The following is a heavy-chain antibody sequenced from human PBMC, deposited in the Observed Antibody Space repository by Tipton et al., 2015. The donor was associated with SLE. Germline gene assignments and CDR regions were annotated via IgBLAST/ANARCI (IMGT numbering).Heavy chain of an antibody. J-gene: IGHJ3*02. D-gene: IGHD6-19*01. CDR1: SGSLSNNAY. CDR2: ICCGGDT. V-gene: IGHV4-39*07. CDR3: ARVNSGWHGHDAFDI. Sequence: LSLTCTVSSGSLSNNAYWCWLRRAPGKRLEWVGSICCGGDTYYNPSLKSRVTISVDTSKNQFSLKLSSVTAADTAVYYCARVNSGWHGHDAFDIWGQGKMVTVSS.